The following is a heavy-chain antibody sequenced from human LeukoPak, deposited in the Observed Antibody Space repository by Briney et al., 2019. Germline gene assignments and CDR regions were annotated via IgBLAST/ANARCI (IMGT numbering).Heavy chain of an antibody. CDR1: GYTFTGYY. V-gene: IGHV1-2*02. CDR3: ARDFGAAGTKIWFDP. D-gene: IGHD6-13*01. Sequence: ASVKVSCKASGYTFTGYYMHWVRQAPGQGLEWMGWINPNSGGTNYAQKFQGRVTMTRDTSISTAYMELSRLRSDDTAAYYCARDFGAAGTKIWFDPWGQGTLVTVSS. CDR2: INPNSGGT. J-gene: IGHJ5*02.